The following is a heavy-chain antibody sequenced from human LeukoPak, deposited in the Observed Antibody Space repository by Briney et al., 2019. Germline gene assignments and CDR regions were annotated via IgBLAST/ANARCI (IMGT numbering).Heavy chain of an antibody. CDR2: IYTSGST. CDR3: ARDRYYYDTSGPPLDI. V-gene: IGHV4-59*10. J-gene: IGHJ3*02. Sequence: SETLSLTCAVYGGSFSGYYWSWIRQPPGKGLEWIGRIYTSGSTNYNPSLKSRVTMSVDTSKNQFSLGLSSVTAADTAVYYCARDRYYYDTSGPPLDIWGQGTMVTVSS. CDR1: GGSFSGYY. D-gene: IGHD3-22*01.